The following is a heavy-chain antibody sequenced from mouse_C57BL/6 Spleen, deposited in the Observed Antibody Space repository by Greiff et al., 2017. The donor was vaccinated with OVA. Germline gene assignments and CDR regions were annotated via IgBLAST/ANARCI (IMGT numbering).Heavy chain of an antibody. CDR1: GYSITSGYY. V-gene: IGHV3-6*01. J-gene: IGHJ3*01. Sequence: EVKVEESGPGLVKPSQSLSLTCSVTGYSITSGYYWNWIRQFPGNKLEWMGKISYDGSNNYNPSLKNRISITPDTSTNQFFLKLTSVPTEDTATYYCASRGWPWFAYWGQGTLVTVSA. CDR3: ASRGWPWFAY. D-gene: IGHD3-3*01. CDR2: ISYDGSN.